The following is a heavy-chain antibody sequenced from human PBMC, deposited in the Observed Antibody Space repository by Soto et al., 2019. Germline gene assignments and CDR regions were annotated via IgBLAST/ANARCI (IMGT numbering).Heavy chain of an antibody. CDR2: INAGNGNT. J-gene: IGHJ4*02. D-gene: IGHD3-3*01. Sequence: ASVKVSCKASGYTFTSYAMHWVRQAPGQRLEWMGWINAGNGNTKYSQKFQGRVTITRDTSASTAYMELSSLRSEDTAVYYCARVKYDFWSGYYFGVVLGFDYWGQGTLVTVSS. CDR1: GYTFTSYA. V-gene: IGHV1-3*01. CDR3: ARVKYDFWSGYYFGVVLGFDY.